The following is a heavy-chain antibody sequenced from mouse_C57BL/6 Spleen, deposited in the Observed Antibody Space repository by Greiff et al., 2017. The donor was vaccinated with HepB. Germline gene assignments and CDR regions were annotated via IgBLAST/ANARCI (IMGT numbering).Heavy chain of an antibody. D-gene: IGHD2-3*01. CDR2: IHPNSGST. J-gene: IGHJ4*01. CDR3: ARSSDGYYEGYAMDD. CDR1: GYTFTSYW. V-gene: IGHV1-64*01. Sequence: QVQLQQPGAELVKPGASVKLSCKASGYTFTSYWMHWVKQRPGQGLEWIGMIHPNSGSTNYNEKFKSKATLTVDKSSSTAYMQLSSLTSEDAAVYYCARSSDGYYEGYAMDDWGQGTSVTVSS.